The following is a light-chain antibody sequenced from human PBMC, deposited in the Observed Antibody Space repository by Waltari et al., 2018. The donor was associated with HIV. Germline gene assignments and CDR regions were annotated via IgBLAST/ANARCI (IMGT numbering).Light chain of an antibody. CDR3: SAYAGSNNLVL. CDR2: DVK. J-gene: IGLJ2*01. V-gene: IGLV2-8*01. CDR1: SSDVGGYNY. Sequence: SALTQPPSASGSLGPSVTISCTGTSSDVGGYNYVSWYQQYPGEAPKLIIYDVKKRPSGVPDRFSGSKSGNTASLTVSGLQGEDEAQYYCSAYAGSNNLVLFGGGTKLTVL.